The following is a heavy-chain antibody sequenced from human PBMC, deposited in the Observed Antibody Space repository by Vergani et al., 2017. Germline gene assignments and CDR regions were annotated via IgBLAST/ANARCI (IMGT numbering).Heavy chain of an antibody. J-gene: IGHJ6*02. D-gene: IGHD1-1*01. CDR3: ARRVHDYFYDGMDV. Sequence: QLQLQESGPGLVKPSETLSLTCTVSGGSLSSSSYYWGWIRQPPGKGLECIGSIYYSGSTYYNPSLKSRVTISVDTSKNHFSLKLSSVTATDTAVYYCARRVHDYFYDGMDVWGQGTTVTVSS. CDR2: IYYSGST. CDR1: GGSLSSSSYY. V-gene: IGHV4-39*01.